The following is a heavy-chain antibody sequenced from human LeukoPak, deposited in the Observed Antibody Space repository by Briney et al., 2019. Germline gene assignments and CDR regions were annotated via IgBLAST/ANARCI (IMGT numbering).Heavy chain of an antibody. V-gene: IGHV3-48*01. CDR2: ISSSSITI. D-gene: IGHD6-13*01. CDR3: ARVGIAAAFIDY. J-gene: IGHJ4*02. CDR1: GFTLSTYS. Sequence: PGGSLRLSCAASGFTLSTYSMNWVRQAPGKGLEWVSYISSSSITIYYADSVKGGFTISRDNAKNSLYLQMNSLRAEDTAVYYCARVGIAAAFIDYWGQGTLVTVSS.